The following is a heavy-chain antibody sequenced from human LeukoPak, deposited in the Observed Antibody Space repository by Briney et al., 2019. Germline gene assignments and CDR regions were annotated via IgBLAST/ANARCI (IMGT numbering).Heavy chain of an antibody. D-gene: IGHD6-6*01. CDR1: GFTFSSYA. Sequence: GGSLRLSCAASGFTFSSYAMSWVRQPPGKGLEWVSAISGSGGSTYYADSVKGRFTISRDNSKNTLYLQMNSLRAEDTAVYYCAKDLIAARRETYYFDYWGQGTLVTVSS. CDR3: AKDLIAARRETYYFDY. CDR2: ISGSGGST. J-gene: IGHJ4*02. V-gene: IGHV3-23*01.